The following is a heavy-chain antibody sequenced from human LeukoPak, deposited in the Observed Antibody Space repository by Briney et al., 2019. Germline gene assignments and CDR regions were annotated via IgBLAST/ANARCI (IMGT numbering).Heavy chain of an antibody. D-gene: IGHD5-12*01. CDR2: ISSSSSYI. Sequence: GGSLRLSCAASGFTFSSYSMNWVRQAPGKGLEWVSSISSSSSYIYYADSVKGRFTISRDNAKNSLYLQMNSLRAEDTAVYYCAGGYTLTYFYYYMAVWGKGTTVTVSS. CDR1: GFTFSSYS. V-gene: IGHV3-21*01. CDR3: AGGYTLTYFYYYMAV. J-gene: IGHJ6*03.